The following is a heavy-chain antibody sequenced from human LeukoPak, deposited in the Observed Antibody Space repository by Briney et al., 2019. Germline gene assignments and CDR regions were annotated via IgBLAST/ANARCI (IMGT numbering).Heavy chain of an antibody. CDR2: IIPILGIA. Sequence: ASVKVSCKASGGTFSSYAISWVRQAPGQGLEWMGRIIPILGIAIYAQKFQGRVTITADKSTSTAYMELSSLRSEDTAVYYCARGKDNDSSGWYRGPDYWGQGTLVTDSS. CDR3: ARGKDNDSSGWYRGPDY. D-gene: IGHD6-19*01. V-gene: IGHV1-69*04. CDR1: GGTFSSYA. J-gene: IGHJ4*02.